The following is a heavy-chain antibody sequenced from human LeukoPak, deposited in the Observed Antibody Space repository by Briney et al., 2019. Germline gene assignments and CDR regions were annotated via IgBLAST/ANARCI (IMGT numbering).Heavy chain of an antibody. CDR3: ASYGGSSGPDAFDI. J-gene: IGHJ3*02. Sequence: SETLSLTCTVSGGSISSSSYYWGWIRQPPGKGLEWIGSIYYSGSTYYNPSLKSRVTISVDTSKNQFSLKLSSVTAADTAVYYCASYGGSSGPDAFDIWGQGTMVTVSS. CDR2: IYYSGST. V-gene: IGHV4-39*07. D-gene: IGHD4-23*01. CDR1: GGSISSSSYY.